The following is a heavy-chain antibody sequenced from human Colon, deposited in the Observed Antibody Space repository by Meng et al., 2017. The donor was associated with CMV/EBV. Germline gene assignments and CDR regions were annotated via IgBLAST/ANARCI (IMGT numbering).Heavy chain of an antibody. CDR1: GGSITNYH. CDR2: VFHSGST. J-gene: IGHJ4*02. D-gene: IGHD3-10*01. V-gene: IGHV4-59*12. Sequence: SETLSLTCTVSGGSITNYHWAWFRQSPGKGLEWIGYVFHSGSTKYSPSLKSRVTISVDTSKKQFSLNLNSVTAADTAVYYCARGRGQHIRYYGYIGYWGQGTLVTVSS. CDR3: ARGRGQHIRYYGYIGY.